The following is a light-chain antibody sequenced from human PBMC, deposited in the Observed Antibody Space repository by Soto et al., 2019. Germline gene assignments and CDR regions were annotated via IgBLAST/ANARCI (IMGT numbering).Light chain of an antibody. CDR3: CSYTSSTSAV. CDR1: SSDVGRYNY. J-gene: IGLJ2*01. CDR2: EVS. V-gene: IGLV2-14*01. Sequence: QSVLTQPASVSGSPRQSITISCTGTSSDVGRYNYVSWFQQHPGKAPKLMIFEVSTRPSGVSNRFSGSKSGNTASLTISGLQIEDEADYYCCSYTSSTSAVFGGGTKLT.